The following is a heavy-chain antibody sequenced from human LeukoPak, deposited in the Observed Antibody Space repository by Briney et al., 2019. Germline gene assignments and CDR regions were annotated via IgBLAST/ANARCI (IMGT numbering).Heavy chain of an antibody. V-gene: IGHV1-24*01. D-gene: IGHD4-17*01. Sequence: ASVKVSCKVSGYTLIELSMHWVRQAPGKGLEWMGGFDPEDGETIYAQKFQGRVTMTEDTSTDTAYMELSSLRSEDTALYYCATDRIYDDYSFDYWGQGTLVTVSS. CDR3: ATDRIYDDYSFDY. CDR2: FDPEDGET. CDR1: GYTLIELS. J-gene: IGHJ4*02.